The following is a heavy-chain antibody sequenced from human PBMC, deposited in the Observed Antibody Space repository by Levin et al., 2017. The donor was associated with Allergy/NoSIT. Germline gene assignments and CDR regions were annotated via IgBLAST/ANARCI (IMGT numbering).Heavy chain of an antibody. V-gene: IGHV4-4*02. CDR2: IYRSGDT. CDR1: GGSISTDNW. CDR3: ATVEGLFCSGVSCSYSCHY. D-gene: IGHD2-15*01. J-gene: IGHJ4*02. Sequence: SETLSLTCAVSGGSISTDNWWSWLRQPPGKGLEWIGEIYRSGDTNHNPSLRRLVTISVDKSKNHFSPKLSPVTAADTAVYYCATVEGLFCSGVSCSYSCHYWGQGALVTVSS.